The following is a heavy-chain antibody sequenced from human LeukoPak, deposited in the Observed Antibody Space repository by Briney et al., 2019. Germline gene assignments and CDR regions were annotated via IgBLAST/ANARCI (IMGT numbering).Heavy chain of an antibody. J-gene: IGHJ5*02. CDR1: GGTFSSYA. CDR3: ARINARPFDP. Sequence: ASVKVSCKASGGTFSSYAFSWVRQPPGPGIEWMGGIIPMCGTANYAQKLQGRVTIPTDEPTSTAYMELSSLRSEDMAVYYGARINARPFDPWGHGTLVTVSS. V-gene: IGHV1-69*05. CDR2: IIPMCGTA. D-gene: IGHD2-2*01.